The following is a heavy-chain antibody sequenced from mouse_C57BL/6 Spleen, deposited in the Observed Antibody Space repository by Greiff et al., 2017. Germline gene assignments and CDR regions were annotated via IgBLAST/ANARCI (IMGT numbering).Heavy chain of an antibody. D-gene: IGHD1-1*01. J-gene: IGHJ4*01. Sequence: VQLQQPGAELVKPGASVKLSCKASGYTFTSYWMHWVKQRPGRGLEWIGRIDPNSGGTKYNEKFQSKATLTVDTPSSTAYMQLSSLTSEDSAVYHCAKSIYYYGSSYFYYAIDYWGQGTSVTVSS. V-gene: IGHV1-72*01. CDR3: AKSIYYYGSSYFYYAIDY. CDR2: IDPNSGGT. CDR1: GYTFTSYW.